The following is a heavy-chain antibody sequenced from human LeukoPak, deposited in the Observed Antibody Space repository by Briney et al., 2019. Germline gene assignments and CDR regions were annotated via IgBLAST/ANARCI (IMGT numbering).Heavy chain of an antibody. CDR1: GGSISSGGYY. Sequence: SETLSLTCTVSGGSISSGGYYWSWIRQHPGKGLEWIGYIYYSGGTYYNPSLKSRVTISVDTSKNQFSLKLSSVTAADTAVYYCAREVADTVTTYFLDYWGQGTLVTVSS. CDR3: AREVADTVTTYFLDY. V-gene: IGHV4-31*03. D-gene: IGHD4-17*01. CDR2: IYYSGGT. J-gene: IGHJ4*02.